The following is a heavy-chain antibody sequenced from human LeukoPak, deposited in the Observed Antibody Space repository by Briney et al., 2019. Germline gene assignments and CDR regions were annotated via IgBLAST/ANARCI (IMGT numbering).Heavy chain of an antibody. J-gene: IGHJ3*02. D-gene: IGHD4-17*01. CDR2: IRYDGSNK. V-gene: IGHV3-30*02. Sequence: GGSLRLSCAASGFTFSTYGMGWGRQAPGKGLEWVAFIRYDGSNKYYADSVKGRFTISRDNSRELLYLQMNSLRVEDTAVYYCAKDPNGDYVGAFDSWGQGTMVTVSS. CDR3: AKDPNGDYVGAFDS. CDR1: GFTFSTYG.